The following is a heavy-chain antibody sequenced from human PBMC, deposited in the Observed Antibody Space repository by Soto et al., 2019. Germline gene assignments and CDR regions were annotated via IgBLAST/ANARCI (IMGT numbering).Heavy chain of an antibody. CDR3: ARLYIWGSYRYTGFDY. CDR2: ISAYNGNT. J-gene: IGHJ4*02. Sequence: GASVKVSCKASGYTFTSYGISWVRQAPGQGLEWMGWISAYNGNTNYAQKLQGRVTMTTDTSTSTAYMELRSLRSDDTAVYYCARLYIWGSYRYTGFDYWGQGTLVTVSS. D-gene: IGHD3-16*02. CDR1: GYTFTSYG. V-gene: IGHV1-18*01.